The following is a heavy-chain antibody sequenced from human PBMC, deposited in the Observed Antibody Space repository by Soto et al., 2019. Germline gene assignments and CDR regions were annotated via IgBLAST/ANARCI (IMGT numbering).Heavy chain of an antibody. Sequence: SETLSLTCTVSGGSVSSGSYYWSWIRQPLGKGLEWIGYMYYSGNSDYNPSLKNRVTISVDTSKNQFSLNLSSLTAADTAVYYCARERTGDPTFFGSWGQGTLVTVSS. V-gene: IGHV4-61*01. CDR1: GGSVSSGSYY. CDR2: MYYSGNS. D-gene: IGHD1-1*01. J-gene: IGHJ4*02. CDR3: ARERTGDPTFFGS.